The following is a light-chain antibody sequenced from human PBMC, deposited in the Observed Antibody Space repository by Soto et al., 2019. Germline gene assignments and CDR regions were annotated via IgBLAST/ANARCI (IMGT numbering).Light chain of an antibody. CDR1: QSVRSDY. CDR2: GVS. J-gene: IGKJ5*01. CDR3: QQGGNWPLT. V-gene: IGKV3D-20*02. Sequence: EIVLTQSPDTLSLSPGQRATLSCKASQSVRSDYFAWYQQKPGQAPRVIIFGVSTRATGVPDRFSGSGSGTDFTLTISRLEPEDFAVYYCQQGGNWPLTFGQGTRLEIK.